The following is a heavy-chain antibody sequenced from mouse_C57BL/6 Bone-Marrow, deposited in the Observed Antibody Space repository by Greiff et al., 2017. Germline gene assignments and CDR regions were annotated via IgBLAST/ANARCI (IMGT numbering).Heavy chain of an antibody. V-gene: IGHV1-56*01. CDR2: FFPGSGST. CDR3: ARAGSYDGYPTWFAY. J-gene: IGHJ3*01. Sequence: QVQLQQSGPELVRPGASVKISCKAPGYTFTSHWMQWVRQRPGQGLEWIGEFFPGSGSTCYNEKFKGKATLTVDTSSSTAYIQLSSLTSEDSAVYFCARAGSYDGYPTWFAYWGEGTLVTVSA. CDR1: GYTFTSHW. D-gene: IGHD2-3*01.